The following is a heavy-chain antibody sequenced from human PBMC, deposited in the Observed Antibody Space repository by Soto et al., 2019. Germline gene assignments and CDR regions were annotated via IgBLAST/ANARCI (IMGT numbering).Heavy chain of an antibody. Sequence: QVQLVQSGAEVKKPGASVRVSCKASGYTLTSYSMHWVRQAPGQGLEWMGIINPSGDNIRYAQNFQVRVNMTRDTSTCAVYWELTSLRSEDTAIYYCARDPQGYCSGGRCYHFDFCGQGTLFTGSS. CDR2: INPSGDNI. CDR1: GYTLTSYS. CDR3: ARDPQGYCSGGRCYHFDF. V-gene: IGHV1-46*01. J-gene: IGHJ4*02. D-gene: IGHD2-15*01.